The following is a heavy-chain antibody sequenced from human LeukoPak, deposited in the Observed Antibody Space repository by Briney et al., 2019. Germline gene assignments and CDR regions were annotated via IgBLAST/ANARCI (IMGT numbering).Heavy chain of an antibody. CDR1: GFSFSSYN. CDR2: INHSGST. Sequence: PGGSLRLSCAASGFSFSSYNMNWVRLTPGKGLEWIGEINHSGSTNYNPSLKSRVTISVDTSKNQFSLNLTSVTAADTAVYYCVRHYYGSDMYYFDYWGQGALVTVSS. CDR3: VRHYYGSDMYYFDY. D-gene: IGHD3-10*01. V-gene: IGHV4-34*01. J-gene: IGHJ4*02.